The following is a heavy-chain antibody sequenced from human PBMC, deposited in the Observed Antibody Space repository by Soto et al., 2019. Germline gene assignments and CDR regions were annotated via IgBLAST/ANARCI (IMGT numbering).Heavy chain of an antibody. CDR1: GFTFSSYG. CDR3: ARVGRGSGSYPLGYYGMDV. V-gene: IGHV3-30*03. CDR2: ISYDGSNK. J-gene: IGHJ6*02. D-gene: IGHD1-26*01. Sequence: GGSLRLSCAASGFTFSSYGMHWVRQAPGKGLEWVAVISYDGSNKYYADSVKGRSTISRDNSKNTLYLQMSSLRSEDTAVYYCARVGRGSGSYPLGYYGMDVWGQGTTVTV.